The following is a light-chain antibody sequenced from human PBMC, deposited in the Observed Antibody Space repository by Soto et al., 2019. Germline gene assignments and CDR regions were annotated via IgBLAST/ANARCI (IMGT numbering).Light chain of an antibody. J-gene: IGKJ1*01. CDR3: QQFGSSRT. CDR1: QSVSSNY. CDR2: GAS. V-gene: IGKV3-20*01. Sequence: EIVLTQSPGTLSLSPGERATLSCRASQSVSSNYLAWYQQRPGQAPRLLIYGASSRATGIPDRFSGSGSGTDFTLTISILEPEDFAVYYCQQFGSSRTFGQGTKAEIK.